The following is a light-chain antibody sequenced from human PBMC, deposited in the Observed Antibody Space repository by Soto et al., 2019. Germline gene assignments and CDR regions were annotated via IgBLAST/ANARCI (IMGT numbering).Light chain of an antibody. CDR2: DAS. V-gene: IGKV1-33*01. CDR3: LQYDNLPVT. J-gene: IGKJ5*01. Sequence: DIQMTQSPSSLSASVGDRVTITCQGSQDISSYLNWYQQKPGKAPKLLIYDASNLETGVPSRFSGSGSGTDFTFTISNLQPEDIATYYCLQYDNLPVTFGPGTRLEIK. CDR1: QDISSY.